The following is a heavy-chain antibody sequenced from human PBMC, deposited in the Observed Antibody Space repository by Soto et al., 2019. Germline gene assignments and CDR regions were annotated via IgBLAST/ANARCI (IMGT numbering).Heavy chain of an antibody. V-gene: IGHV4-38-2*01. D-gene: IGHD3-22*01. CDR1: GYSISSGYY. CDR3: ARVGPWVPYYYDSSPYTFENWFDP. Sequence: SETLSLTCAVSGYSISSGYYWGWLQQPPGEGLEWIGGIYRGGSTYYDSSLNSRVTLSIDMTNNHVSLILNSVTAADTAVYYCARVGPWVPYYYDSSPYTFENWFDPWGQGTLVTVSS. CDR2: IYRGGST. J-gene: IGHJ5*02.